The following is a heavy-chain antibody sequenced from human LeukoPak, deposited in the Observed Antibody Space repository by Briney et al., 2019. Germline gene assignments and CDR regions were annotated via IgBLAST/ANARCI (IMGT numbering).Heavy chain of an antibody. J-gene: IGHJ3*02. CDR2: IYYSGST. Sequence: SETLSLTCTVSGGSISSYYWSWIRQPPGKGLELIGYIYYSGSTNYNPSLKSQVTISVDTSKNQFSLKLSSVTAAATAVYYCAREERWLQKRGPYDAFDIWGQGTMVTASS. V-gene: IGHV4-59*01. CDR3: AREERWLQKRGPYDAFDI. D-gene: IGHD5-24*01. CDR1: GGSISSYY.